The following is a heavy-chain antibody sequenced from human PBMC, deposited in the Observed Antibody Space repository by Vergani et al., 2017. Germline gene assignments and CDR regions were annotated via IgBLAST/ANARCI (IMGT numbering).Heavy chain of an antibody. V-gene: IGHV3-21*01. Sequence: EVQLVESGGGLVKRGGSLRLSCAASGFTFSSYSMNWVRQAPGKGLEWVSSISSSSSYIHYSDSLKGRFTISRDNAKSSLYLQMNCLRAEDTGVYYCARYRYYLGSGSYPYFYYYGLDVWGQGTAVTVSS. CDR2: ISSSSSYI. CDR3: ARYRYYLGSGSYPYFYYYGLDV. D-gene: IGHD3-10*01. J-gene: IGHJ6*02. CDR1: GFTFSSYS.